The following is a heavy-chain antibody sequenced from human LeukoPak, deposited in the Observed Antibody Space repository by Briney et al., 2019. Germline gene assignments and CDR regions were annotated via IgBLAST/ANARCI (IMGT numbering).Heavy chain of an antibody. J-gene: IGHJ4*02. Sequence: SDTLSLTCTVSGGSLSSGGYYWSWIRQHPGTGLEWIGYIYYSGSTYYNPSLKSRVTISVDTSKNQFSLKLSSVTAADTAVYYCARTGSYGLPRDYWGQGTLVTVSS. D-gene: IGHD5-18*01. CDR2: IYYSGST. CDR1: GGSLSSGGYY. CDR3: ARTGSYGLPRDY. V-gene: IGHV4-31*03.